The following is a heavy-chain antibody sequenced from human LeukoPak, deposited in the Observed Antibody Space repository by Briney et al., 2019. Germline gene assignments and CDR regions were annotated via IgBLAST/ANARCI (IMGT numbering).Heavy chain of an antibody. CDR3: ARDRRDYYDSSGYLRDAFDI. CDR2: IIPIFGTA. V-gene: IGHV1-69*05. J-gene: IGHJ3*02. Sequence: SVKVSYKASGGTFSSYAISWVRQAPGQGLEWMGRIIPIFGTANYAQKFQGRVTITTDESTSTAYMELSSLRSEDTAVYYCARDRRDYYDSSGYLRDAFDIWGQGTMVTVSS. D-gene: IGHD3-22*01. CDR1: GGTFSSYA.